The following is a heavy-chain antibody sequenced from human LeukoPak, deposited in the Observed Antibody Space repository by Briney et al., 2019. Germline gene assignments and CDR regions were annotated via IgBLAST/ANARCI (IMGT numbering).Heavy chain of an antibody. V-gene: IGHV4-61*02. J-gene: IGHJ6*02. Sequence: SESLSLTCTVSGGSISSSSYYWSWIRQPAGKGLEWIGRIYTSGSTNYNPSLKSRVTMSVDTSKNQFSLKLSSVTAADTAVYYCARGPGYCSSTSCYLPMDVWGQGTTVTVSS. CDR1: GGSISSSSYY. CDR2: IYTSGST. CDR3: ARGPGYCSSTSCYLPMDV. D-gene: IGHD2-2*01.